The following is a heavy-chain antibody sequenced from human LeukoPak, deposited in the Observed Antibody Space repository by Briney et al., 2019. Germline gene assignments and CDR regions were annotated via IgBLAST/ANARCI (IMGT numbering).Heavy chain of an antibody. D-gene: IGHD6-19*01. CDR1: GGSISTGSYY. CDR2: IYHSGST. V-gene: IGHV4-61*10. Sequence: SETLSLTCTVSGGSISTGSYYWSWIRQPAGKGLEWIGRIYHSGSTNYNPSLKSRVTISVDTSKNQFSLKLSSVTAADTAVYYCARFSTGGWFVYWGQGTLVTVSS. J-gene: IGHJ4*02. CDR3: ARFSTGGWFVY.